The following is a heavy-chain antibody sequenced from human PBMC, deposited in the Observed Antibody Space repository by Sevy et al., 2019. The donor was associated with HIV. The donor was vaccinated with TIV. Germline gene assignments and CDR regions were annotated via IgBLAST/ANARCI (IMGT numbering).Heavy chain of an antibody. Sequence: SETLSLTCAVYGGSFSGYYWSWIRQPPGKGLEWSGEINHSGSTNYNPSLKSRVTISVYTSKNQFSLKLSSVTAADTAVYYCVRAPLYGGYHDYWGQGTLVTVSS. CDR2: INHSGST. D-gene: IGHD5-12*01. CDR3: VRAPLYGGYHDY. J-gene: IGHJ4*02. V-gene: IGHV4-34*01. CDR1: GGSFSGYY.